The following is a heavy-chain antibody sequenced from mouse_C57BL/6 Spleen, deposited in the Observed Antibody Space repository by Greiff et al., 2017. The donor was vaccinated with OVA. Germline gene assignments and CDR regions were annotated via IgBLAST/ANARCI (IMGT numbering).Heavy chain of an antibody. D-gene: IGHD1-1*01. J-gene: IGHJ2*02. Sequence: QVQLQQSGPELVKPGASVKISCKASGYAFSSSWMNWVKQRPGKGLEWIGRIYPGDGDTNYNGKFKGKATLTADKSSSTAYMQLSSLTSEDSAVYFGARWGYYGSSYENYWGQGTSLTVSS. CDR1: GYAFSSSW. V-gene: IGHV1-82*01. CDR2: IYPGDGDT. CDR3: ARWGYYGSSYENY.